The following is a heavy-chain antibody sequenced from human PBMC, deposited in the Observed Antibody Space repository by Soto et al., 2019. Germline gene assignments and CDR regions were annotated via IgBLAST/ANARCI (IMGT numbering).Heavy chain of an antibody. J-gene: IGHJ4*02. D-gene: IGHD3-16*01. V-gene: IGHV3-23*01. CDR3: AAVMGSGYDDVWGSLSFDH. Sequence: VQLLQSGGGLVQPGGSLRLSCEASGFIFATTAMGWVRQAPGKGLEWVSTISGSGVRTYYADSVKGRFTISRGNSKNTRFFQTTGLRADATAVDFCAAVMGSGYDDVWGSLSFDHWGQGALVP. CDR2: ISGSGVRT. CDR1: GFIFATTA.